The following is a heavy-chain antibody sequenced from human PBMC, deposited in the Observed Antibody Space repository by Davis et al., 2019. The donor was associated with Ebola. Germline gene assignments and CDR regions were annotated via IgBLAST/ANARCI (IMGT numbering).Heavy chain of an antibody. V-gene: IGHV3-53*05. CDR1: GFTVSSNY. CDR3: AKEAQEARGIYYYGMDV. Sequence: GESLKISCAASGFTVSSNYMSWVRQAPGKGLEWVSVIYSGGSTYYADSVKGRFTISRDNSKNTLYLQMNSLRAEDTAVYYCAKEAQEARGIYYYGMDVWGKGTTVTVSS. D-gene: IGHD1-26*01. J-gene: IGHJ6*04. CDR2: IYSGGST.